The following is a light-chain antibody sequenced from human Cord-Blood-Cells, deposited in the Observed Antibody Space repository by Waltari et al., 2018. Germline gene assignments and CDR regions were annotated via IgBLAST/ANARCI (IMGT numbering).Light chain of an antibody. CDR3: SSYTSSSTPWV. CDR1: SRDVGGYTY. J-gene: IGLJ3*02. Sequence: QSALTPPASVSGSPGPSLTISCPRTSRDVGGYTYVSWYQQHPGNAPQRMIYVVSKRPSGVSKRFSGSKSGNTASLTISGLQAEDEADYYCSSYTSSSTPWVFGGGTKLTVL. CDR2: VVS. V-gene: IGLV2-14*01.